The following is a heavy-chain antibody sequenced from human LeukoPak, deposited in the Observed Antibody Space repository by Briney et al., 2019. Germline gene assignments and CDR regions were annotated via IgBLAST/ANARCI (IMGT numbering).Heavy chain of an antibody. CDR3: ARDELSVRGEDGMDV. D-gene: IGHD3-10*01. Sequence: PSETLSLTCTVSGGSLSSGGYYWSWIRQPPGKGLEWIGYINHSGRTYYNPSLKSRVTISEDRSKNQLSLNLSSVTAADTAVYYCARDELSVRGEDGMDVWGQGTTVTVSS. CDR2: INHSGRT. V-gene: IGHV4-30-2*01. J-gene: IGHJ6*02. CDR1: GGSLSSGGYY.